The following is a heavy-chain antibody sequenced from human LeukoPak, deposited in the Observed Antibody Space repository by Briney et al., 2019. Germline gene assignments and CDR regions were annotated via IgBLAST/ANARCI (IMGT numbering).Heavy chain of an antibody. CDR2: INHSGST. V-gene: IGHV4-34*01. Sequence: PSETLSLTCAVYGGSFSGYYWSWIRQPPGKGLGWIGEINHSGSTNYNPSLKSRVTISVDTSKNQFSLKLSSVTAADTAVYYCARLPSDYCTNGVCYTDYFDYWGQGTLVTVSS. CDR3: ARLPSDYCTNGVCYTDYFDY. CDR1: GGSFSGYY. J-gene: IGHJ4*02. D-gene: IGHD2-8*01.